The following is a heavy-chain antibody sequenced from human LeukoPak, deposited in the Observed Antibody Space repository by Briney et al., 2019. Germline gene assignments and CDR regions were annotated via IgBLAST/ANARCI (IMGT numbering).Heavy chain of an antibody. CDR2: IYHSGST. V-gene: IGHV4-38-2*02. CDR3: ARDRSEGYQLLSP. D-gene: IGHD2-2*01. Sequence: SSETLSLTCTVSGYSISSGYYWGWIRQPPGKGLEWIGSIYHSGSTYYNPSLKSRVTISVDTSKNQFSLKLSSVTAADTAVYYCARDRSEGYQLLSPWGQGTLVTVSS. CDR1: GYSISSGYY. J-gene: IGHJ4*02.